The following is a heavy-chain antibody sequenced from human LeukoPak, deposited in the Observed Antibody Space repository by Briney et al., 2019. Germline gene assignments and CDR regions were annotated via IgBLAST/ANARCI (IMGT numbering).Heavy chain of an antibody. J-gene: IGHJ4*02. D-gene: IGHD5-12*01. V-gene: IGHV3-23*01. CDR1: GFTFSTYA. Sequence: HSGGSLRLSCAASGFTFSTYAMSWVRQAPGKGLEWVSGNSASGETTYYADSVKGRFTISRDNSRNTLHLQMNSLRVEDTAVYYCAKAPVGWLRPLDYWGQGTLVTVSS. CDR3: AKAPVGWLRPLDY. CDR2: NSASGETT.